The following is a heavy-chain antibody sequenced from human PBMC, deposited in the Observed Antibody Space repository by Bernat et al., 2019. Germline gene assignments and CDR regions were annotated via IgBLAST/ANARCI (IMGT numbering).Heavy chain of an antibody. D-gene: IGHD6-25*01. CDR1: GFTFSSYG. CDR2: ISYDGSNK. Sequence: QVQLVESGGGVVQPGRSLRLSCAASGFTFSSYGMHWVRQAPGKGLEWVAVISYDGSNKYYADSVKGRFTISRDNSKNTLYLQMNSLRAEDTAVYYCAKEDPRLTFDYWGQGTLVTVSS. V-gene: IGHV3-30*18. J-gene: IGHJ4*02. CDR3: AKEDPRLTFDY.